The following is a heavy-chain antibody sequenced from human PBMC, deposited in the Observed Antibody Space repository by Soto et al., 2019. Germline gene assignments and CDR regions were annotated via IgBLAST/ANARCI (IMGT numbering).Heavy chain of an antibody. D-gene: IGHD1-1*01. V-gene: IGHV2-5*01. CDR3: ARARGVWNYVDY. Sequence: SGPTLVNPTQTLTLTCTFSGFSLSTSGVGVGWIRQPPGRALEWLALIYWNDDKRYSPSLKSRLTITKDTSKNQVVLTMTNMDPVDTATYYCARARGVWNYVDYWGQGTLVTAPQ. CDR2: IYWNDDK. CDR1: GFSLSTSGVG. J-gene: IGHJ4*02.